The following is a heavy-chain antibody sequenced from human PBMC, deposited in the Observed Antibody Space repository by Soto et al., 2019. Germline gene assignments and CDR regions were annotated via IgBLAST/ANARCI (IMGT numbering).Heavy chain of an antibody. D-gene: IGHD6-13*01. CDR2: IYYSGDT. CDR3: ASLQVPGNFDY. CDR1: CGSISSRNYY. Sequence: SETLSLTCTVSCGSISSRNYYWAWVRQPPGKGLEWIANIYYSGDTYSRPSLRSRLTVSVDTSKNQFSLKLTSLTAADTAMYYCASLQVPGNFDYWGPGTLVTVSS. V-gene: IGHV4-39*01. J-gene: IGHJ4*02.